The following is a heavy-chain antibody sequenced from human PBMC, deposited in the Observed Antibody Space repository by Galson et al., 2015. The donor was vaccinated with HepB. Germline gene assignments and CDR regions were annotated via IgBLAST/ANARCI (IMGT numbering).Heavy chain of an antibody. CDR2: IKSKIDGGTT. V-gene: IGHV3-15*01. J-gene: IGHJ6*03. Sequence: SLRLSCAASGFTFRNAWMSWVRQAPGKGLEWVGRIKSKIDGGTTDYAAPVKGRFTISRDDSKNTLYLQMNSLKTEDTAVYFCNTDATSREYYYNYYLMDVWGKGTTVTVSS. CDR1: GFTFRNAW. CDR3: NTDATSREYYYNYYLMDV.